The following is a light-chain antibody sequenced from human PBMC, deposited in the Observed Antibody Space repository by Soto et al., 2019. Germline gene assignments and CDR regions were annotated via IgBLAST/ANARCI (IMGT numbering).Light chain of an antibody. Sequence: EIVLTQSPATLSLSPGERATLSCGASQSISSSYLAWYQQKPGLAPRLLIYDASSRATGIPDRFSGSGSGTDFPLTTSSRGLKNFAVYYVQHKGSSPGFLFGPGTKVESN. CDR1: QSISSSY. V-gene: IGKV3D-20*01. CDR3: QHKGSSPGFL. CDR2: DAS. J-gene: IGKJ3*01.